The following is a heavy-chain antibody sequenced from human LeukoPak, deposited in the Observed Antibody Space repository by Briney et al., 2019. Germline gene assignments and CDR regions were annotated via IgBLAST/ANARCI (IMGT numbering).Heavy chain of an antibody. CDR1: GGSISSGSYY. D-gene: IGHD3-22*01. J-gene: IGHJ4*02. CDR3: ARAVYYYDDYYDY. V-gene: IGHV4-61*02. CDR2: IYTSGST. Sequence: PSETLSLTCTVSGGSISSGSYYWSWIRQPAGKGLEWIGRIYTSGSTNYNPSLKSRVTISVDTSKNQFSLKLSPVTAADTAVYYCARAVYYYDDYYDYWGQGTLVTVSS.